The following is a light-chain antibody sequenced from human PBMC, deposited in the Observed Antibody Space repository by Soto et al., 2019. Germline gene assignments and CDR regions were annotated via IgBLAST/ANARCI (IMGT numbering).Light chain of an antibody. CDR2: GAS. J-gene: IGKJ4*01. CDR1: QSVSRN. V-gene: IGKV3-15*01. CDR3: QQYNNWSLT. Sequence: EIVMTQSPATLSVSPGERATLSCRASQSVSRNLAWYQQKLGQAPRLLIYGASTRATGIPARFSGSGSGTEFTLSISSLQSEFFAVYFCQQYNNWSLTFGAPTQVEIK.